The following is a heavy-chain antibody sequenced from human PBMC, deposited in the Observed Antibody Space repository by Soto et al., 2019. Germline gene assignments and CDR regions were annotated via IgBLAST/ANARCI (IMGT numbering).Heavy chain of an antibody. V-gene: IGHV4-59*01. D-gene: IGHD3-3*01. Sequence: QVQLQESGPGLVKPSETLSLTCTVSGGSISGFYWSWIRQPPGKGLEWIGYIYYNGSTNYNPSLKXRXTXSXXTSKTQFSLKLSSVTAADTAVYYCARTYYDFWSGYWRWFDPWGQGTLVTVSS. CDR2: IYYNGST. CDR3: ARTYYDFWSGYWRWFDP. CDR1: GGSISGFY. J-gene: IGHJ5*02.